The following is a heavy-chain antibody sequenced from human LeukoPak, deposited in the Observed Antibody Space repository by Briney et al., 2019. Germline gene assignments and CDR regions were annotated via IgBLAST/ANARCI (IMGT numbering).Heavy chain of an antibody. CDR2: ISVSGNT. V-gene: IGHV3-23*01. D-gene: IGHD2-15*01. CDR3: AKAPVTTCSGAYCYPFDY. Sequence: GGSLRLSCAASGFTLSSYAMSWVHQGPGKGLEWVSAISVSGNTYRADSVKGRFTISRDSSKNTLYLQMNSLRAGDAAVYYCAKAPVTTCSGAYCYPFDYWSQGTLVTVSS. J-gene: IGHJ4*02. CDR1: GFTLSSYA.